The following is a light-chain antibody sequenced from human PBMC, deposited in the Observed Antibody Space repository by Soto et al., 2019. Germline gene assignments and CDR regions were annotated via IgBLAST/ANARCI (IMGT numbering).Light chain of an antibody. V-gene: IGKV3-11*01. Sequence: EIVLTQFPATLSLSPGEGATLSCRASKSVSSYLAWYQQKRGQAPRLLIYDSSNRATGIPARFSGSGSGTDFRLTISSLEPEDFAVYSCQQRSNWPLTFGGGTKVEIK. CDR2: DSS. CDR1: KSVSSY. CDR3: QQRSNWPLT. J-gene: IGKJ4*01.